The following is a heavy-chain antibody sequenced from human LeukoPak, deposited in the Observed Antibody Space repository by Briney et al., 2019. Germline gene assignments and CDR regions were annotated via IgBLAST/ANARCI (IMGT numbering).Heavy chain of an antibody. V-gene: IGHV3-23*01. J-gene: IGHJ3*02. CDR2: INTGGGT. D-gene: IGHD2-2*03. CDR3: ARGLDSVTWGPFDI. Sequence: GGSLRLSCAASGFTFSTYTMNWGRHGPAQGLERVSAINTGGGTSPADSVKGRFTIYRDNSESTLYLQMSSVRAEDTAVYYCARGLDSVTWGPFDIWGQGTVVTVSS. CDR1: GFTFSTYT.